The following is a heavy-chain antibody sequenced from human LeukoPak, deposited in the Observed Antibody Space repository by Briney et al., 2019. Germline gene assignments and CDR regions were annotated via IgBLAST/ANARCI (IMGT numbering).Heavy chain of an antibody. J-gene: IGHJ4*02. Sequence: GGSLRLSCAASGFTLNNYGMHWVRQAPGKGLEWVAVISYDGRNKHYPDSVKGRFTISRDISTDTLWLQMDSLRTEDTAVYYCAKGPLRGTAAAIDYWGQGTLVTVSS. CDR1: GFTLNNYG. CDR3: AKGPLRGTAAAIDY. V-gene: IGHV3-30*18. D-gene: IGHD2-2*01. CDR2: ISYDGRNK.